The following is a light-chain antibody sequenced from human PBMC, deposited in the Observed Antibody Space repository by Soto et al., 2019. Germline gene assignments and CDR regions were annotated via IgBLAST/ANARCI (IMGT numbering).Light chain of an antibody. V-gene: IGLV2-23*01. CDR3: CAYAGSNTLV. Sequence: QSALTQPASVAGSPGQSITISCTGTSSDVGSYNLVSWYQQHPGKAPKLMIYEGNKRPLGVSNRFSASKSGNTASLTISVLQAEDEADYYGCAYAGSNTLVFGGGTQLTVL. J-gene: IGLJ2*01. CDR1: SSDVGSYNL. CDR2: EGN.